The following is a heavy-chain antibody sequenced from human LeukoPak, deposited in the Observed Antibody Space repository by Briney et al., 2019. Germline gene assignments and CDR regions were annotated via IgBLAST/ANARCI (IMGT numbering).Heavy chain of an antibody. CDR3: SRAGGGITFGGVIVVAGPFDY. Sequence: SVTVSRKASGGTFSSYAISWVRQAPGQGLEWMGGTIPIFSTANYEQKFQGRVTITTDESTSTAYLELSSMRSEDTAVYNCSRAGGGITFGGVIVVAGPFDYGGQGTLVTVSS. CDR2: TIPIFSTA. CDR1: GGTFSSYA. J-gene: IGHJ4*02. V-gene: IGHV1-69*05. D-gene: IGHD3-16*02.